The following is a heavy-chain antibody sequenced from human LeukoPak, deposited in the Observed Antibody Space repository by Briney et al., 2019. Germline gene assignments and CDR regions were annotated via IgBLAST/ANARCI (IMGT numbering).Heavy chain of an antibody. CDR3: ARDPRSKGGDWGDFDY. V-gene: IGHV3-7*01. J-gene: IGHJ4*02. D-gene: IGHD2-21*02. CDR2: IKEEGREK. Sequence: GGSLDLSGAASGFTFSTYWMSGARQAPGKGLGGVANIKEEGREKYKVASMKGRLTISGDKAKNSLNIQMTSLRADDTAVYYCARDPRSKGGDWGDFDYWGQETLVTVPS. CDR1: GFTFSTYW.